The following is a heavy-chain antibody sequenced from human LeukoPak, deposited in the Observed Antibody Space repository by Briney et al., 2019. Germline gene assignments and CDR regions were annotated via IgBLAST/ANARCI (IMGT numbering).Heavy chain of an antibody. CDR1: GFSFSGHW. V-gene: IGHV3-74*01. CDR3: ARGPNSNWSGLDF. D-gene: IGHD6-6*01. CDR2: ISPTGSTT. Sequence: GGSLRLSCTASGFSFSGHWMHWARQLPGKGLAWVSRISPTGSTTSYTDSVKGRFTVSRDNAKNTLYLQVNNLRAEDTAVYYCARGPNSNWSGLDFWGQGTLLTVSS. J-gene: IGHJ4*02.